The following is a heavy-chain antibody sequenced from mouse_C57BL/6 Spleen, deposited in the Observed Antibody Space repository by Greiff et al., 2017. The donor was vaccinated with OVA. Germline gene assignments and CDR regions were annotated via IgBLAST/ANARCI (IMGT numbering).Heavy chain of an antibody. CDR3: ARFGHYYGSSLGYCDV. Sequence: VQLQQSGPELVKPGASVKISCKASGYAFSSSWMNWVKQRPGKGLEWIGRIYPGDGDTNYNGKFKGKATLTADKSSSTAYMQLSSLTSEDSAVYFCARFGHYYGSSLGYCDVWGTGTTVTVSS. D-gene: IGHD1-1*01. CDR2: IYPGDGDT. CDR1: GYAFSSSW. V-gene: IGHV1-82*01. J-gene: IGHJ1*03.